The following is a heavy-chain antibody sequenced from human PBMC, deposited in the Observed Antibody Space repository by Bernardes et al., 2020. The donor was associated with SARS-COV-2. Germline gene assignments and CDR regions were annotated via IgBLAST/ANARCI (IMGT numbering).Heavy chain of an antibody. J-gene: IGHJ2*01. CDR2: VAGDGGTI. CDR1: GFTFSRHA. V-gene: IGHV3-23*01. D-gene: IGHD2-21*01. CDR3: ARDYVVGDSLWYFDL. Sequence: GGSLRLSRVDSGFTFSRHAMAWVRQAPGRGLEVVSGVAGDGGTIFYADSVKGRFTISKDISKNIVYLQMNSLTADDTARYYCARDYVVGDSLWYFDLWGRGTQVTVSS.